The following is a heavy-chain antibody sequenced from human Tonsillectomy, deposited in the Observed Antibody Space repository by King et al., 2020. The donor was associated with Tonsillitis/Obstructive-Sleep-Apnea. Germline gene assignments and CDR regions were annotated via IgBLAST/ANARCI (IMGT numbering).Heavy chain of an antibody. CDR2: ISYDGSNK. J-gene: IGHJ6*03. D-gene: IGHD2-2*01. Sequence: VQLVESGGGVVQPGRSLRLSCAASGFTFSSYAMHWVRQAPGKGLVWVAVISYDGSNKYYADSVKGRFTISRDNSKNTLCLQMNSLRAEDTAVYYCARDEGYCSSTSCSYYYYMDVWGKGTTVTVSS. CDR3: ARDEGYCSSTSCSYYYYMDV. V-gene: IGHV3-30*04. CDR1: GFTFSSYA.